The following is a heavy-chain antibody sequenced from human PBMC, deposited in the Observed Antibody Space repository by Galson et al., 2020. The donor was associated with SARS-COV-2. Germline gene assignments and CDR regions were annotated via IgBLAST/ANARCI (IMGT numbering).Heavy chain of an antibody. D-gene: IGHD5-18*01. Sequence: GGSLRLSCAASGLTFSTGAMHWVRQAPGKGLEWVAVISYDGSTEYYADSVKGRFTISRDSSKNTPYLQMNNLRPEDTAVYYCAKASSGYSYGFYWYFDIWGRGTLVTASS. CDR3: AKASSGYSYGFYWYFDI. V-gene: IGHV3-30*18. CDR2: ISYDGSTE. CDR1: GLTFSTGA. J-gene: IGHJ2*01.